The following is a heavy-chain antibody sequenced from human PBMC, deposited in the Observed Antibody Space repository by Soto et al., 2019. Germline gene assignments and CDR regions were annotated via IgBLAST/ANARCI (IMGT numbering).Heavy chain of an antibody. CDR1: GGTFSSYA. J-gene: IGHJ6*02. V-gene: IGHV1-69*12. CDR3: ARPVPAAGYYYGMDV. D-gene: IGHD2-2*01. Sequence: QVQLVQSGAEVKKPGSSVKVSCKASGGTFSSYAISWVRQAPGQGLEWMGGIIPIFGTANYAQKYQGRVTMTADESTSTANRELSSLRTGDTAVYYCARPVPAAGYYYGMDVWGQGTTVTVSS. CDR2: IIPIFGTA.